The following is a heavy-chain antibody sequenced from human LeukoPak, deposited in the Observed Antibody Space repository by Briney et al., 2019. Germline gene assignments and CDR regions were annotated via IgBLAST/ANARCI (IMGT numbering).Heavy chain of an antibody. Sequence: PGGSLRLSCAASGFTFSTSAMNWVRQPPGEGLEWVAFISYDRGNKDYADSVKGRFTISRDNSKNTLYLQMNSLRAEDTAMYYCVRDLLVAYDAFDVWGQGTMVTVSS. CDR2: ISYDRGNK. CDR1: GFTFSTSA. V-gene: IGHV3-30*03. D-gene: IGHD5-12*01. CDR3: VRDLLVAYDAFDV. J-gene: IGHJ3*01.